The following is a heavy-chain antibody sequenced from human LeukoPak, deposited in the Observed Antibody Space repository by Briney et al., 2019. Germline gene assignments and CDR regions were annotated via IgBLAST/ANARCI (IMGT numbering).Heavy chain of an antibody. CDR3: AREGGDTVTTDY. D-gene: IGHD4-17*01. CDR2: IYTSGST. CDR1: GGSISSGSYY. Sequence: SETLSLTCTVSGGSISSGSYYWSWIRQPAGKGLEWIGRIYTSGSTNYNPSLKSRVTISVDTSKNQFSLKLSSVTAADTAVYYCAREGGDTVTTDYWGQGTLVTVSS. J-gene: IGHJ4*02. V-gene: IGHV4-61*02.